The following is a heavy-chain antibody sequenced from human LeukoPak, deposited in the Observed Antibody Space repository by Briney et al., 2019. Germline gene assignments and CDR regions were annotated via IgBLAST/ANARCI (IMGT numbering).Heavy chain of an antibody. Sequence: ASVKVSCKASGGTFSSYAISWVRQAPGQGLEWMGRIIPILGIANYAQKFQGRVTITAGKSTSTAYMELSSLRSEDTAVYYCARVPHYDFWSGPNWFDPWGQGTLVTVSS. J-gene: IGHJ5*02. V-gene: IGHV1-69*04. D-gene: IGHD3-3*01. CDR3: ARVPHYDFWSGPNWFDP. CDR2: IIPILGIA. CDR1: GGTFSSYA.